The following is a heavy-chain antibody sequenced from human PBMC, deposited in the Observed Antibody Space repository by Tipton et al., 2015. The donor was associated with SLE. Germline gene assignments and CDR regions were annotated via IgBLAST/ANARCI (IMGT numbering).Heavy chain of an antibody. V-gene: IGHV4-59*11. CDR1: GGSIDSHY. Sequence: GLVKPSETLSLTCTVSGGSIDSHYWSWIRQPPGKGLEWIGYTYYSGDTKYNPSLRSRVTISVGTSKKELSLKLTSVTAADTAMYYCAAYWEDSCYIWGQGTMVAVSS. CDR2: TYYSGDT. CDR3: AAYWEDSCYI. J-gene: IGHJ3*02. D-gene: IGHD2-8*02.